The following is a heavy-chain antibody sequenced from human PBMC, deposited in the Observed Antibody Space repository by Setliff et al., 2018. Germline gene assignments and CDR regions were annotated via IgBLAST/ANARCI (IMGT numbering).Heavy chain of an antibody. CDR3: ARVSRTIVGARGFDY. CDR2: IIPIFGTA. Sequence: PVKVSCKASGGTFSSYGISWVRQAPGQGLEWMGGIIPIFGTANYAQKFQGRVTFTADESTSTAYMELSSLRSEDTAVYYCARVSRTIVGARGFDYWGQGTLVTVSS. J-gene: IGHJ4*02. CDR1: GGTFSSYG. V-gene: IGHV1-69*13. D-gene: IGHD1-26*01.